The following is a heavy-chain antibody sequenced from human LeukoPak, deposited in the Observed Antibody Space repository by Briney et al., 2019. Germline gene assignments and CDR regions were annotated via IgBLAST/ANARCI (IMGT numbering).Heavy chain of an antibody. CDR3: ARSLDWYFDL. CDR1: GGSISSSSYY. J-gene: IGHJ2*01. Sequence: SETLSLTCTVSGGSISSSSYYWGWIRQPPGKGLEWIGYIYYSGSTDYNPSLKSRVTISLDTSKNQFSLKLSSVTAADTAVYYCARSLDWYFDLWGRGTLVTVSS. V-gene: IGHV4-61*05. CDR2: IYYSGST.